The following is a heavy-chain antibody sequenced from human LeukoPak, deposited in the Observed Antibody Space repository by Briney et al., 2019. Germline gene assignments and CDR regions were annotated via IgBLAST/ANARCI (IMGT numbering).Heavy chain of an antibody. CDR3: ARSGSGYLRYYFDY. Sequence: SETLPLTYAVSGGSISSSNWWSWIRQPPVKGLEWIGSMYSSGSTYYNPSLKSRVTISVDTSKNQFSLKLSSVTAADTAVYYCARSGSGYLRYYFDYWGQGTLVTVSS. CDR2: MYSSGST. D-gene: IGHD5-12*01. V-gene: IGHV4-4*02. J-gene: IGHJ4*02. CDR1: GGSISSSNW.